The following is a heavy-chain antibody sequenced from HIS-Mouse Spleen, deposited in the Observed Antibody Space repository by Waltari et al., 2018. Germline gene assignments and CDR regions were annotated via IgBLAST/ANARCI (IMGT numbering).Heavy chain of an antibody. Sequence: EVQLVESGGGLVQTGGSLRLSRAAAGFTFSSYWMHWVRQASGKGLVWVSRINSDGSSTSYADSVKGRFTISRDNAKNTLYLQMNSLRAEDTAVYYCARDLELDAFDIWGQGTMVTVSS. CDR2: INSDGSST. D-gene: IGHD1-1*01. CDR3: ARDLELDAFDI. CDR1: GFTFSSYW. J-gene: IGHJ3*02. V-gene: IGHV3-74*01.